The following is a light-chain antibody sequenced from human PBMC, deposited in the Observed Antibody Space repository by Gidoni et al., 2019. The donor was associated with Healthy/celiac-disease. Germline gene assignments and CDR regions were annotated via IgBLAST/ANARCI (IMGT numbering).Light chain of an antibody. CDR3: QQLNSYPLT. Sequence: IPLTQSPSFLSASGGDRVTITCRASQGISSYLAWYQQKPGKAPKLLVYAASTLQSGGPSRFSGSGSGTEFTLTIISLQPEDFATYYCQQLNSYPLTFGGGTKVEIK. V-gene: IGKV1-9*01. CDR2: AAS. J-gene: IGKJ4*01. CDR1: QGISSY.